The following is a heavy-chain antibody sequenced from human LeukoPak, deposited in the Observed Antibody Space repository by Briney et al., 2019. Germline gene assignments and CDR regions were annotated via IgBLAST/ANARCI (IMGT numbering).Heavy chain of an antibody. CDR2: IYYSGST. V-gene: IGHV4-59*12. Sequence: SETLSLTCTVSGGSISSYYWSWIRQPPGKGLEWIGYIYYSGSTNYNPSLMSRVTISVDTSKNQFSLKLSSVTAADTAVYYCARGVTGYQYYYYYYYMDVWGKGTTVTVSS. CDR1: GGSISSYY. J-gene: IGHJ6*03. CDR3: ARGVTGYQYYYYYYYMDV. D-gene: IGHD3-9*01.